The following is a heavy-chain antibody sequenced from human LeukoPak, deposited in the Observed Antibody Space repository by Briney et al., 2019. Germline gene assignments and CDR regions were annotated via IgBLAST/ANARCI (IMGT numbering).Heavy chain of an antibody. CDR2: ISAYNGNT. J-gene: IGHJ6*02. Sequence: GASVKVSCKASGYTFSSYGISWVRQAPGQGLEWMGWISAYNGNTNYAQKFQGRVTMTTDTSTSTAYMEIRSLTSDDTAIYYCARDAGSSGWRQGDSWGQGTTVTVSS. CDR3: ARDAGSSGWRQGDS. V-gene: IGHV1-18*01. D-gene: IGHD6-19*01. CDR1: GYTFSSYG.